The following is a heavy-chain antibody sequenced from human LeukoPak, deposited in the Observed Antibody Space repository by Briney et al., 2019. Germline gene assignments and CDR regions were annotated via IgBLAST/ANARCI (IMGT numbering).Heavy chain of an antibody. D-gene: IGHD3-3*01. J-gene: IGHJ4*02. Sequence: GGSLRLSCAASGFTFSSYEMNWVRQAPGKGLEWVPYISSSGSTKYYADSVKGRFTISRDNAKNSLFLQMNSLRAEDTAVYYCAREPSDFWSAYYTGSSFDYWGQGTLVTVSS. V-gene: IGHV3-48*03. CDR1: GFTFSSYE. CDR3: AREPSDFWSAYYTGSSFDY. CDR2: ISSSGSTK.